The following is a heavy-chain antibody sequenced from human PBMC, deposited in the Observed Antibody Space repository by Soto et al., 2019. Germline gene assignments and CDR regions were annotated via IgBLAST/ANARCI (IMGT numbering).Heavy chain of an antibody. V-gene: IGHV6-1*01. CDR2: TYYRSKWYT. Sequence: QVQMQQSGPGLVNPSPTLSLTCAISGSSVSSNSSVWHWLRQSPSIGLEWLGRTYYRSKWYTDYAVSVKSRITLTPDISNTQVYLHLNSGTPDDTAVYYCVRLRGKSWLDSWGQGTLVTVSS. CDR1: GSSVSSNSSV. J-gene: IGHJ5*01. CDR3: VRLRGKSWLDS.